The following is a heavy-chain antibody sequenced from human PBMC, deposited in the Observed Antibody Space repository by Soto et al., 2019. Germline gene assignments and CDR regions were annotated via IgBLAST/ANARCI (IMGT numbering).Heavy chain of an antibody. Sequence: QVQLVQSGAEVKKPGSSVKVSCKASGGTFSRNTISWVRQAPGQGLEWMGGIIPIFGTANYAQKFQGRVTITADESTSTAYMELSRLRSEDTAVYYCARQFHYDSSGYYYAYWGQGTLVTVSS. D-gene: IGHD3-22*01. J-gene: IGHJ4*02. V-gene: IGHV1-69*01. CDR1: GGTFSRNT. CDR2: IIPIFGTA. CDR3: ARQFHYDSSGYYYAY.